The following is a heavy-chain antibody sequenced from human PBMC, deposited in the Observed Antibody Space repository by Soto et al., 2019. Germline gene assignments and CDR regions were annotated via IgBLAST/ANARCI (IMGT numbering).Heavy chain of an antibody. CDR3: ARYYGAGSYFFDH. J-gene: IGHJ4*02. D-gene: IGHD3-10*01. Sequence: EVQLVESGGGLIHPGGSLRLSCVGSGVSVSSNYMAWVRQAPGKGLGWVAVMYSDGRTYYADSVKGRFTISRDDSKNTLYFQMNSLRAEDTAVYYCARYYGAGSYFFDHWGQGALVTVSS. CDR2: MYSDGRT. CDR1: GVSVSSNY. V-gene: IGHV3-53*01.